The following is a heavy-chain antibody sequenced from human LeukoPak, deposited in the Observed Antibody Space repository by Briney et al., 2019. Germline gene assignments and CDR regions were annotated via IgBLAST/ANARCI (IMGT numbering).Heavy chain of an antibody. CDR1: GFTFSNFA. CDR3: ARCPYYDSSGSFGY. CDR2: ISGSGGRT. V-gene: IGHV3-23*01. J-gene: IGHJ4*02. D-gene: IGHD3-22*01. Sequence: GGSLRLSCAASGFTFSNFAMSWVRQAPGKGLEWVSSISGSGGRTFYADSVKGRFTISRDNAKNSLYLQMNGLRAGDTAVYYCARCPYYDSSGSFGYWGQGTLVTVSS.